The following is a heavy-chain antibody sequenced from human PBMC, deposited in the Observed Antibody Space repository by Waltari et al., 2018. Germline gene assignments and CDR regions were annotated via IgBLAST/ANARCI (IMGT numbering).Heavy chain of an antibody. CDR2: ISDSGTT. J-gene: IGHJ4*02. CDR1: DFSISSGFS. CDR3: AREAGSGIDWYHDY. Sequence: QMQESGPGLVKPSETLSLMCSVSDFSISSGFSWGWLRLSPGKGLEWIGSISDSGTTSYNPSLQSRVTISIDTSKNQFSLKLGSVTAADTAVFYCAREAGSGIDWYHDYWGQGILVTVSS. V-gene: IGHV4-38-2*02. D-gene: IGHD3-9*01.